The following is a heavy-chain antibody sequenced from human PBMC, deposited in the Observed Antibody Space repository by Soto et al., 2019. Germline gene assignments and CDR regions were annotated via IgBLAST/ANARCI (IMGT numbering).Heavy chain of an antibody. Sequence: GGSLRLSCAASGFTFSSYAMHWVRQAPGKGLEWVAVISYDGSNKYYADSVKGRFTITRDNSKNTLYLQMNSLRAEDTAVYYCARDSGSGSYYFEFWGQGTLVTVSS. J-gene: IGHJ4*02. CDR3: ARDSGSGSYYFEF. CDR2: ISYDGSNK. CDR1: GFTFSSYA. D-gene: IGHD3-10*01. V-gene: IGHV3-30*04.